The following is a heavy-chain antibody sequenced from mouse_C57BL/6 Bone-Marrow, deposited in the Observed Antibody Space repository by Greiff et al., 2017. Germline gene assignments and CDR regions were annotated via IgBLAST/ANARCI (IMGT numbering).Heavy chain of an antibody. V-gene: IGHV1-63*01. J-gene: IGHJ4*01. CDR1: GYTFTNYW. CDR3: ARSDYSNYYYAMDY. Sequence: QVQLQQSGAELVRPGTSVKMSCKASGYTFTNYWIGWAKQRPGHGLEWIGDIYPGGGYTNYNEKFKGKATLTADKSSSTAYMQFSSLTSEDSAIYYCARSDYSNYYYAMDYWGQGTSVTVSS. D-gene: IGHD2-5*01. CDR2: IYPGGGYT.